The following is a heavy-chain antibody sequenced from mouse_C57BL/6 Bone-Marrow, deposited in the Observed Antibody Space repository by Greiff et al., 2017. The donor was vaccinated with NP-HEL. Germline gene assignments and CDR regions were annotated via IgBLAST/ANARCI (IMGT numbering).Heavy chain of an antibody. CDR1: GFNIKDDY. D-gene: IGHD1-1*01. J-gene: IGHJ1*03. V-gene: IGHV14-4*01. Sequence: VQLQQSGAELVRPGASVKLSCTASGFNIKDDYMHWVKQRPEQGLEWIGWIDPENGDTEYASKFQGKATLTADTSSNTAYLQLSSLTSEDTAIYYCTALSYYGSSYWYFDVWGTGTAATVTS. CDR3: TALSYYGSSYWYFDV. CDR2: IDPENGDT.